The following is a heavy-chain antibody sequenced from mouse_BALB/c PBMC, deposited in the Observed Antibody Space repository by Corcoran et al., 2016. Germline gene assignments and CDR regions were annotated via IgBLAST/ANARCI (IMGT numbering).Heavy chain of an antibody. J-gene: IGHJ4*01. Sequence: EVQLQQSGPELVKPGASVKMSCKASGYTFTSYVMHWVKQKPGQGLEWIGYINPYNDGTKYNEKFKGKATLTSDQSSSTAYMELSSLTSEDSAVYYCARRAGNYAMDYWGQGTSVTVSS. CDR3: ARRAGNYAMDY. CDR1: GYTFTSYV. CDR2: INPYNDGT. D-gene: IGHD3-3*01. V-gene: IGHV1S136*01.